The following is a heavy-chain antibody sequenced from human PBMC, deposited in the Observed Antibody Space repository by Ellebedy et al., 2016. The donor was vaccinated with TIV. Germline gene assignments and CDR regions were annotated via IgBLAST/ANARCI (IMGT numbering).Heavy chain of an antibody. V-gene: IGHV3-11*01. CDR2: ISGSSRTI. Sequence: GGSLRLSXVASGFTFSDYYMSWIRQAPGKGLEWVSYISGSSRTIFYADSVTGRFTISRDNSKNTLYLQMRSLRAEDSAVYYCAKDNEFSSSWYSPVDTFDIWGQGTTVTVSS. CDR1: GFTFSDYY. CDR3: AKDNEFSSSWYSPVDTFDI. D-gene: IGHD6-13*01. J-gene: IGHJ3*02.